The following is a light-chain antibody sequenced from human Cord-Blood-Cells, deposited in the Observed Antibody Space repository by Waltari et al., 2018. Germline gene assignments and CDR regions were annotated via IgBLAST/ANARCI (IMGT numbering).Light chain of an antibody. CDR2: DAS. Sequence: EIVLTQSPATLSLPPGERATLPCRASQRVSSYLAWYQQKPGQAPRLLIYDASNRPTGIPAWFSGSGSGTDFTLTISSLEPEDFAVYYCQQRSNWPPLTFDGGTKVEIK. V-gene: IGKV3-11*01. CDR3: QQRSNWPPLT. CDR1: QRVSSY. J-gene: IGKJ4*01.